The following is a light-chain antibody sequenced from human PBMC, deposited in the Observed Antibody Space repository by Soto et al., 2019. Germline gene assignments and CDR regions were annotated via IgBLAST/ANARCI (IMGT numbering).Light chain of an antibody. V-gene: IGKV3-20*01. Sequence: EVVLTQSPGTLSLSPGERATLSCRASQNVYINSLAWYQQRPGQTPRLLIYGASTRAAAIPDRFSGSGSGADFALSIDGLEPEDFAIYYCQQYSDSPLTFGPGTRVD. J-gene: IGKJ3*01. CDR2: GAS. CDR1: QNVYINS. CDR3: QQYSDSPLT.